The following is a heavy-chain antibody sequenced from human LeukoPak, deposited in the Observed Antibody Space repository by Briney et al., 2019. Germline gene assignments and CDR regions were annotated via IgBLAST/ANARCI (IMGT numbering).Heavy chain of an antibody. D-gene: IGHD5-12*01. V-gene: IGHV3-7*01. CDR2: IKQDGSEK. CDR3: ARGAGLDTVAYFDY. Sequence: PGGSLRLSCAASGFTFSSYWMSWVRQAPGKGLEWVANIKQDGSEKYYVDSVKGRFTISRDNAKNSQYLQMNSLRAEDTAVYCCARGAGLDTVAYFDYWGQGTLVTVSS. J-gene: IGHJ4*02. CDR1: GFTFSSYW.